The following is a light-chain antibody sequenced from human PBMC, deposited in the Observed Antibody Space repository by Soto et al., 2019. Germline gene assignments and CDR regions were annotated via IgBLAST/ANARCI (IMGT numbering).Light chain of an antibody. CDR2: DAS. J-gene: IGKJ5*01. CDR3: QQFNNYPPT. CDR1: QGISSA. V-gene: IGKV1D-13*01. Sequence: AIQLTQSPSSLSASVGDRVTITCRASQGISSALAWYQQKPGKAPKLLIYDASSLESGVPSRFSGSGSETDFTLTISSLQPEDFATYYCQQFNNYPPTFGQGTRLEIK.